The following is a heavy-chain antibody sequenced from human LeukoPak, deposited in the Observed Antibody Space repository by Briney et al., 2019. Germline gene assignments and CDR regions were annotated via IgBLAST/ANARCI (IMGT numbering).Heavy chain of an antibody. D-gene: IGHD4-23*01. CDR3: ARHGNWRDAFDI. V-gene: IGHV4-61*08. CDR1: GGSISSGDYY. Sequence: SETLSLTCTVSGGSISSGDYYWSWIRQPPGKGLEWIGYIYYSGSTNYNPSLKSRVTISVDTSKNQFSLKLSSVTAADTAVYYCARHGNWRDAFDIWGQGTMVTVSS. CDR2: IYYSGST. J-gene: IGHJ3*02.